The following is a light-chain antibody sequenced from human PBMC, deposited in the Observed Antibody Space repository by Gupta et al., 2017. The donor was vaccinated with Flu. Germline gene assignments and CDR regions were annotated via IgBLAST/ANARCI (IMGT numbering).Light chain of an antibody. J-gene: IGLJ3*02. CDR3: SAWDSSLSAQV. CDR1: SNNVGYQG. Sequence: QAGLTQPPSVSKGLRQTATLTCTGNSNNVGYQGAAWLQQHQGHPPKLLSYRGNNRPSGISERFSASRSGNKASLTITGLQPEDEADYYCSAWDSSLSAQVFGGGTKLTVL. CDR2: RGN. V-gene: IGLV10-54*04.